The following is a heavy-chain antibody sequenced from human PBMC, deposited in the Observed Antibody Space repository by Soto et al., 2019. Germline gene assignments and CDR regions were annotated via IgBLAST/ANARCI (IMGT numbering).Heavy chain of an antibody. CDR3: ACNWGNSLRNWLAP. CDR1: AGTFPHYA. D-gene: IGHD7-27*01. CDR2: IIPVLATT. V-gene: IGHV1-69*13. Sequence: SVKVSCKASAGTFPHYALSWVRQAPGQGLEWMGGIIPVLATTTYAQKFQGRVSISADESTSTAYIELSSLNSEDTAVYYCACNWGNSLRNWLAPWGQGXLVTVYS. J-gene: IGHJ5*02.